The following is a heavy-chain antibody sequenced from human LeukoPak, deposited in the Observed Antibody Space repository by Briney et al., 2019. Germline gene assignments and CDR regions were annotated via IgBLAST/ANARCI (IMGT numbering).Heavy chain of an antibody. D-gene: IGHD4-23*01. CDR1: GITFSGYS. J-gene: IGHJ4*02. Sequence: PGGSLRLSCVVSGITFSGYSMIWVRQAPGKGLEWLSFMTTSGNTIFYAESVKDRFTISRDNAKKSLYLQMNSLRDEDTAVYYCARVGRATAVTMYFEYWGQGTLVTVSS. CDR2: MTTSGNTI. V-gene: IGHV3-48*02. CDR3: ARVGRATAVTMYFEY.